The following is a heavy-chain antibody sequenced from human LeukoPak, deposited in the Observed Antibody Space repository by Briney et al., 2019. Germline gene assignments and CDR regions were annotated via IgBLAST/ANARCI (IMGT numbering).Heavy chain of an antibody. V-gene: IGHV3-7*01. D-gene: IGHD3-3*01. CDR3: ARDTYRFFDL. Sequence: PGGSLRLSCTASGFTFSSYWMGWVRQAPGKGLEWVADIKEDGSDKYSVGSVKGRFTISRDNAKNSLYLQMNSLRAEDTAVYFCARDTYRFFDLWGRGTLVTVSS. CDR1: GFTFSSYW. CDR2: IKEDGSDK. J-gene: IGHJ2*01.